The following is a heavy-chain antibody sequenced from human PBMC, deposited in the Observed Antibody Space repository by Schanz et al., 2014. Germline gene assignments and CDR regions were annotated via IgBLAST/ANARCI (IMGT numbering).Heavy chain of an antibody. CDR3: AKSQGSSFDS. D-gene: IGHD6-13*01. CDR2: ISASGGNK. CDR1: GFSFSSYA. J-gene: IGHJ4*02. Sequence: EVQLLESGGGLVQPGGSLRLSCATSGFSFSSYAINWVRQAPGKGLEWVSAISASGGNKYYADSVKGRFTISSDNSKSTLYLQMSSLRAEDTAVYYCAKSQGSSFDSWGQGTLVTVSS. V-gene: IGHV3-23*01.